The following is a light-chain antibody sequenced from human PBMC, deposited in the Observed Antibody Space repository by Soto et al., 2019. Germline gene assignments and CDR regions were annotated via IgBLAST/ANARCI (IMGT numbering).Light chain of an antibody. CDR3: QQTYSNLWT. CDR1: QTVSRY. Sequence: DMQQTQSPSSLSASVGDTVTITCRASQTVSRYLNWYQQKSGTAPKLLIYAASTLHTGVPSRFSGRGSGTDFTLTINNLQREDFADYFCQQTYSNLWTFGQGTKVDIK. V-gene: IGKV1-39*01. J-gene: IGKJ1*01. CDR2: AAS.